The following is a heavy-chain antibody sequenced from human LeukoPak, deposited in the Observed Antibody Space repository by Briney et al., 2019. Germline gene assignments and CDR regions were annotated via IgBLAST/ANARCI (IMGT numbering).Heavy chain of an antibody. D-gene: IGHD3-9*01. CDR3: AREHSISPFPDY. Sequence: PGGSLRLSCAASGFTFSNYAMDWVRQAPGKGLEWVAVISYDGSNEYYADSVKGRFTISRDNSKNTLYLQMNSLRAEDTAVYYCAREHSISPFPDYWGQGTLVTVSS. CDR1: GFTFSNYA. V-gene: IGHV3-30*03. CDR2: ISYDGSNE. J-gene: IGHJ4*02.